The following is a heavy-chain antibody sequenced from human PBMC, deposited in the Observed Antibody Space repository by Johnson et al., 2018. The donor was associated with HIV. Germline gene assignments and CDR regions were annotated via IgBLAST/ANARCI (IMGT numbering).Heavy chain of an antibody. D-gene: IGHD4-23*01. V-gene: IGHV3-23*04. J-gene: IGHJ3*02. CDR2: ISGSGGST. CDR1: GFTFNRYG. CDR3: AKDLLGGNKGFDAFDI. Sequence: MQLVESGGGVVQPGRSLRLACVASGFTFNRYGLHWVRQAPGKGLEWVSAISGSGGSTYYADSVKGRFTISRDNSKNSLYLQMNSLRAEDTALYYCAKDLLGGNKGFDAFDIGGQGTMVTVSS.